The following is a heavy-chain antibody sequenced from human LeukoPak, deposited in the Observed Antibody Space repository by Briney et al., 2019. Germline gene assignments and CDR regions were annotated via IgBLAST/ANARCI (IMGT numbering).Heavy chain of an antibody. CDR1: GFTFRNYW. CDR2: IKEDGSDK. Sequence: GGSLRLSCAASGFTFRNYWMTWVRQVPGKGLEWVANIKEDGSDKNYVDSVKGRFTISRDNAKNSLFLQMISLRAEDTAVYYCARDASPYDSGSYYYDAFDIWGRGTMVTVSS. D-gene: IGHD3-22*01. V-gene: IGHV3-7*01. J-gene: IGHJ3*02. CDR3: ARDASPYDSGSYYYDAFDI.